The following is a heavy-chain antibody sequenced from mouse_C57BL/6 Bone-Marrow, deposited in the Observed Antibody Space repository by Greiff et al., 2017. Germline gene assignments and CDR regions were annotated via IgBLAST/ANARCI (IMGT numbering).Heavy chain of an antibody. Sequence: VQLKESGAELVRPGASVKLSCTASGFNIKDDYMHWVKQRPEQGLEWIGWIDPENGDTEYASKFQGKATITADTSSNTAYLQLSSLTSEDTAVYYRTIFYGSSFYYFDYWGQGTTLTVSS. CDR2: IDPENGDT. J-gene: IGHJ2*01. CDR1: GFNIKDDY. V-gene: IGHV14-4*01. D-gene: IGHD1-1*01. CDR3: TIFYGSSFYYFDY.